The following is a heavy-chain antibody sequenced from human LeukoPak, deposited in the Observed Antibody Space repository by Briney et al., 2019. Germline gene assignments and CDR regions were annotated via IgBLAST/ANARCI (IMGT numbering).Heavy chain of an antibody. CDR3: VRDFEWSFDT. CDR2: ITWNSDNI. V-gene: IGHV3-9*01. Sequence: GGSLRLSCAASGFTFDDYGMSWVRQAPGKGLEWVSGITWNSDNIEYADSVKGRFTISRDNAKNTLYLQMNSLRPEDTALYYCVRDFEWSFDTWDQGTLVTVSS. CDR1: GFTFDDYG. J-gene: IGHJ4*02. D-gene: IGHD3-9*01.